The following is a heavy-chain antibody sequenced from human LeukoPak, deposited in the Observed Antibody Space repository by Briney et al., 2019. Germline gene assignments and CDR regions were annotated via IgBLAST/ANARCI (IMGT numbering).Heavy chain of an antibody. CDR1: GGSFSGYY. D-gene: IGHD6-13*01. CDR2: INHSGST. CDR3: ARGRRAAAGKGDY. V-gene: IGHV4-34*01. Sequence: PSETLSLTCAVYGGSFSGYYWSWIRQPPGKGLEWIGEINHSGSTNYNPSLKSRVTISVDTSKNQFSLKLSSVTAADTAAYYCARGRRAAAGKGDYWGQGTLVTVSS. J-gene: IGHJ4*02.